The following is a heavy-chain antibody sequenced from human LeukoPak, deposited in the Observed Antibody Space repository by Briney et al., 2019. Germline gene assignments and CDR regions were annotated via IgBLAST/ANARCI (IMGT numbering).Heavy chain of an antibody. J-gene: IGHJ5*02. D-gene: IGHD6-13*01. V-gene: IGHV1-2*02. CDR3: ARGRQLVENWFDP. CDR2: TNPNSGGT. Sequence: ASVKVSCKASGYTFTGYYMHWVRQAPGQGLEWMGWTNPNSGGTNYAQKFQGRVTMTRDTSISTAYMELSRLRSDDTAVYYCARGRQLVENWFDPWGQGTLVTVSS. CDR1: GYTFTGYY.